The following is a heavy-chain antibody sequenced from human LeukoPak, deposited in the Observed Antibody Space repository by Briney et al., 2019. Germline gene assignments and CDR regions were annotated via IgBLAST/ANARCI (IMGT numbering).Heavy chain of an antibody. D-gene: IGHD5-18*01. V-gene: IGHV1-3*01. CDR1: GYTFTSYA. CDR3: AREDSYGYSSTYY. J-gene: IGHJ4*02. Sequence: ASVKVSCKVSGYTFTSYAMHWVRQAPGQRLEWMGWINAGNGNTKYSQKFQGRVTITRDTSASTAYMGLSSLRSEDTAVYYCAREDSYGYSSTYYWGQGTLVTVSS. CDR2: INAGNGNT.